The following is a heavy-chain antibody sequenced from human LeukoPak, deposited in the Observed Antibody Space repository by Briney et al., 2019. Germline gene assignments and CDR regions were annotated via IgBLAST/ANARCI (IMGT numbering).Heavy chain of an antibody. D-gene: IGHD2/OR15-2a*01. CDR1: GFTFSSSA. CDR2: ISSSRRYI. V-gene: IGHV3-21*01. Sequence: GGSLRLSCAASGFTFSSSAMSWVRQAPGKGLEWVSSISSSRRYISYADSVKGRFTISRDNAKNSLSLQMSSLRAKDMAVYYCAAAILSDAFDLWGQGTMVTVSS. J-gene: IGHJ3*01. CDR3: AAAILSDAFDL.